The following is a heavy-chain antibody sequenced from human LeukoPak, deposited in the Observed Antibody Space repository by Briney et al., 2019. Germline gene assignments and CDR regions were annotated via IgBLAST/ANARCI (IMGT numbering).Heavy chain of an antibody. Sequence: GGSLRLSCAASGFTFSSYGMHWVRQAPGKGLEWVAFIRYDGSNKYYADSVKGRFTISRDNSKNTLYLQMNSLRAEDTAVYYCAKWYYYGSGSFDHWGRGTLVTVSS. CDR1: GFTFSSYG. V-gene: IGHV3-30*02. CDR3: AKWYYYGSGSFDH. D-gene: IGHD3-10*01. CDR2: IRYDGSNK. J-gene: IGHJ4*02.